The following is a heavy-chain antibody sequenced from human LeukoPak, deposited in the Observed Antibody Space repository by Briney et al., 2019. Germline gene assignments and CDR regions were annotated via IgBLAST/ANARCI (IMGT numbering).Heavy chain of an antibody. Sequence: SETLSLTCAVCGGSFSGYCWCWIRQPPGKGLEWIGEINHSGSTMYNPSLKSRANISVDTSKNQFPLKLRSVTAADTAVYYCARGGGWRRHYYDSSGYSQENWFDPWGQGTLVTVSS. CDR3: ARGGGWRRHYYDSSGYSQENWFDP. V-gene: IGHV4-34*01. D-gene: IGHD3-22*01. CDR2: INHSGST. CDR1: GGSFSGYC. J-gene: IGHJ5*02.